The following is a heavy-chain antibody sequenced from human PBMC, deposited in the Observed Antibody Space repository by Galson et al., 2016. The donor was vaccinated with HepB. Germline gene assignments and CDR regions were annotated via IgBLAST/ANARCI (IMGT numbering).Heavy chain of an antibody. Sequence: LRLSCAASGFTFSSYGMHWVRQAPGKGLEWVALMIYDGSKQYYADSVKGRFTISRDNSKNTLYLQMNSLRAEDTAVYYCARDPQYQLTNYYYYGMDVWGQGTTVTV. CDR1: GFTFSSYG. CDR3: ARDPQYQLTNYYYYGMDV. D-gene: IGHD2-2*01. V-gene: IGHV3-30*03. J-gene: IGHJ6*02. CDR2: MIYDGSKQ.